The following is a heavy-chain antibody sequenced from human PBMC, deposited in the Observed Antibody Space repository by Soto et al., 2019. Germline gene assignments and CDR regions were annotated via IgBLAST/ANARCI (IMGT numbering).Heavy chain of an antibody. CDR1: GGTFSSYA. CDR3: ARHPGGRGYYYGMDV. V-gene: IGHV1-69*13. D-gene: IGHD2-15*01. J-gene: IGHJ6*01. Sequence: GASVHVSCKASGGTFSSYAISWVRQSPGQGLEWMGGIIPIFGTANYAQKFQGRVTITADESTSTAYMELSSLRSEDTAVYYCARHPGGRGYYYGMDVWGQGTTVTVSS. CDR2: IIPIFGTA.